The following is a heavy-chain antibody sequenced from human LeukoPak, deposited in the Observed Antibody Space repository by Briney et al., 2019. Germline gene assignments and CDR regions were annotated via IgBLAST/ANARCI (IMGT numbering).Heavy chain of an antibody. CDR2: ITGSGDNT. Sequence: GGSLRLSCAASGFTFISYAMSWVRQAPGKGLEWDSAITGSGDNTYSADSVKGRFTISRDNSKNTLYLQMNSLRAEDTAVYYCAKAVVQYYFDYWGQGTLVTVSS. J-gene: IGHJ4*02. CDR3: AKAVVQYYFDY. CDR1: GFTFISYA. D-gene: IGHD1-1*01. V-gene: IGHV3-23*01.